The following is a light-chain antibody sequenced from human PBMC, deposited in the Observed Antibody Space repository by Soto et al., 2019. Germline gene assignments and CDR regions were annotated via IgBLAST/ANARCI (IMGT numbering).Light chain of an antibody. CDR3: GTWDSSLSAVV. V-gene: IGLV1-51*01. J-gene: IGLJ2*01. CDR1: SSNIGNNY. Sequence: QSVLTQPPSVSAAPGQKVTISCSGSSSNIGNNYVSWYQQLPGTAPKLLIYDNNKRPSGIPDRFSGSKSGTSATLGITGLQTGDEADYYCGTWDSSLSAVVFGGWPQLTVL. CDR2: DNN.